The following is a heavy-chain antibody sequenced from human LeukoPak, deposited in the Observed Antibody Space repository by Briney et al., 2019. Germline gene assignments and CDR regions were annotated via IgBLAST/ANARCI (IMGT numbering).Heavy chain of an antibody. Sequence: SETLSLTCSVSGGSISSYYWSWIRQPPGKGLEWIGYIYYSGSTNYNPSLKSRVTISVDTSKSQFSLKVSSVTPADTAIYYCARQLGYCSTSNCYPYFDSWGQGTVVTVSS. CDR2: IYYSGST. D-gene: IGHD2-2*01. V-gene: IGHV4-59*01. CDR3: ARQLGYCSTSNCYPYFDS. CDR1: GGSISSYY. J-gene: IGHJ4*02.